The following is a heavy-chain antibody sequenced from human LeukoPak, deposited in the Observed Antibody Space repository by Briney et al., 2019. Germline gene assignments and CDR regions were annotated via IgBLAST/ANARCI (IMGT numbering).Heavy chain of an antibody. Sequence: SETLSLTCTVSGGSISSYYWSWIRQPPGKGLEWIGYIYYSGSTNYNPSLKSRVTISVDTSKNQSSLKLSSVTAADTAVYYCARGVKRGSGSYIREPNFDYWGQGTLVTVSS. D-gene: IGHD3-10*01. J-gene: IGHJ4*02. CDR2: IYYSGST. V-gene: IGHV4-59*01. CDR1: GGSISSYY. CDR3: ARGVKRGSGSYIREPNFDY.